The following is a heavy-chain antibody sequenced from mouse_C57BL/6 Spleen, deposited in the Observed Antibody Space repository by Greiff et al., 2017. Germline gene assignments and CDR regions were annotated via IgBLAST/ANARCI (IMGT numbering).Heavy chain of an antibody. CDR2: IYPRSGNT. CDR1: GYTFTSYG. CDR3: ASSRGYDEGYDFDY. V-gene: IGHV1-81*01. J-gene: IGHJ2*01. Sequence: QVHVKQSGAELARPGASVKLSCKASGYTFTSYGISWVKQRTGQGLEWIGEIYPRSGNTYYNETVKGKATMTADKSSSTAYMELRSLTSEDSAVYFCASSRGYDEGYDFDYWGQGTTLTVSS. D-gene: IGHD2-2*01.